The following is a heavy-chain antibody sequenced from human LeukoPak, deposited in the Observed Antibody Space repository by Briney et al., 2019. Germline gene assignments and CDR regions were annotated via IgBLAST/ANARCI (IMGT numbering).Heavy chain of an antibody. CDR1: GFTFSSYS. V-gene: IGHV3-48*01. D-gene: IGHD2-15*01. J-gene: IGHJ4*02. CDR3: ARDGGSGYEIDY. Sequence: PGGSLRLSCAASGFTFSSYSMNWVRQAAGKGLEWVSYISRIITIISYADSVKGRFTISRDNAKNSLYLQMDSLRPEDTAVYYCARDGGSGYEIDYWGQGTLVTVSS. CDR2: ISRIITII.